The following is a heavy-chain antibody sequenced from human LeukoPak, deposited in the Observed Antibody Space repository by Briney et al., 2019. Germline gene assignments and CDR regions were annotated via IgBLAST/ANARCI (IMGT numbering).Heavy chain of an antibody. D-gene: IGHD6-13*01. J-gene: IGHJ4*02. V-gene: IGHV3-48*03. CDR3: ARDTAAVGTS. CDR1: GFTFSSYE. Sequence: GGSLRLSCAASGFTFSSYETNWVRQAPGKGLEGVSYISSSGGTVHYADSVKGRFTISRDNAKNSLYLQMNNLRAEDTAVYYCARDTAAVGTSWGQGTLVTVSS. CDR2: ISSSGGTV.